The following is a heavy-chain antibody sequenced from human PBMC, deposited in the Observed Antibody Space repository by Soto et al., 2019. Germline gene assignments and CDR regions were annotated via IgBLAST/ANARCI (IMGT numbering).Heavy chain of an antibody. Sequence: PSETLSLTCTVSGGAISGYYWTWVRQPAGKGLEWIGEIDRSGRTKYNPSLKSRVAISVDTSKNQFSLKVTSMTAADTAVYYCALWGSYRSFDNWGQGTLVTVSS. D-gene: IGHD3-16*02. CDR1: GGAISGYY. CDR2: IDRSGRT. J-gene: IGHJ4*02. V-gene: IGHV4-34*01. CDR3: ALWGSYRSFDN.